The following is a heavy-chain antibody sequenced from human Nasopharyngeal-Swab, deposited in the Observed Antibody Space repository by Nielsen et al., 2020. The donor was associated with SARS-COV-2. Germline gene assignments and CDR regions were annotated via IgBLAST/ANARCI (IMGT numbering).Heavy chain of an antibody. CDR2: ISASGGST. D-gene: IGHD3-16*02. CDR1: GFTFSSYA. Sequence: WGSLSLSCAASGFTFSSYALSWVRQAPAKGLLWVSAISASGGSTYYADSVKGRFTISRDYSKTTLYLQMNTLSAEDTAVYYCAKALTPYVWGSYRYMDYWGQGTLVTVSS. J-gene: IGHJ4*02. CDR3: AKALTPYVWGSYRYMDY. V-gene: IGHV3-23*01.